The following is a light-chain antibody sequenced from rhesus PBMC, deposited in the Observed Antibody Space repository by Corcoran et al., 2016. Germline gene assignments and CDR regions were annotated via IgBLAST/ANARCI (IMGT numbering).Light chain of an antibody. V-gene: IGKV1-22*01. CDR3: RQYSSSPPFT. CDR2: KAS. J-gene: IGKJ3*01. Sequence: DIQMTQSPSSLSASVGDTVTITCRASQSISSWLAWYQQKPGKAPKLLIYKASSLQSGVPSRFSGSGSGTDFTLTISSLQSEDFATYYCRQYSSSPPFTFGPGTKLDIK. CDR1: QSISSW.